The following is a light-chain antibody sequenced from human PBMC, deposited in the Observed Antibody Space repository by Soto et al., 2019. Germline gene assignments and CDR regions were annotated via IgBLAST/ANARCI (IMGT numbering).Light chain of an antibody. CDR1: QSVSSN. J-gene: IGKJ4*01. CDR3: QQYNNWPPLT. V-gene: IGKV3-15*01. Sequence: EIVMTQSPATLSVSPGERATLSCRASQSVSSNLAWYQQKPGQAPGLLIYGASTRATGIPARFSGSGSGTEFTPTISSLQAEDFAVYYCQQYNNWPPLTFGGGTKVEIK. CDR2: GAS.